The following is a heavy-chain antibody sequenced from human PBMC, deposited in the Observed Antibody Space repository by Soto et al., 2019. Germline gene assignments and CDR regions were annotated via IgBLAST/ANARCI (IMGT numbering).Heavy chain of an antibody. V-gene: IGHV4-4*02. J-gene: IGHJ5*02. CDR3: ARYIVFKESNCSGGSCYPNWFDP. CDR2: INHSGST. CDR1: GGSISSSNW. Sequence: SETLSLTXAVSGGSISSSNWWSWVRQPPGKGLEWIGEINHSGSTNYNPSLKSRVTISVDTSKNQFSLKLSSVTAADTAVYYCARYIVFKESNCSGGSCYPNWFDPWGQGTLVTVSS. D-gene: IGHD2-15*01.